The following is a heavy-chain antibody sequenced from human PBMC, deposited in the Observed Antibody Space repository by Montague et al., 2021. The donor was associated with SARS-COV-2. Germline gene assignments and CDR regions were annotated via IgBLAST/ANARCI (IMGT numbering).Heavy chain of an antibody. J-gene: IGHJ2*01. CDR2: IYYSGST. CDR3: ASSAEPMILLIITSLNCYFDV. D-gene: IGHD3-22*01. Sequence: TLSLTCTVSGGSISSGGYYWSWIPQHPGKGLDWIGNIYYSGSTYSTPSLKSRVTISVDTSKNQFSLKVSSVTAAVTAVYCCASSAEPMILLIITSLNCYFDVWGRGTLVTVSS. V-gene: IGHV4-31*03. CDR1: GGSISSGGYY.